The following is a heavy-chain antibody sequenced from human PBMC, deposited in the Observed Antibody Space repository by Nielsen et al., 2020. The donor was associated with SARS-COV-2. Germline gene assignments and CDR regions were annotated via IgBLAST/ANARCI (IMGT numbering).Heavy chain of an antibody. CDR1: GDSASSHDW. CDR3: VRAPDYDVLTGYYPDGFDV. Sequence: SETLSLTCAVPGDSASSHDWWTWVRQSPGKGLEWIGEVSHRGSTNYNPSLKSRVTLSMDKSKNQFSLKLSSVTAADTAIYYCVRAPDYDVLTGYYPDGFDVWGRGTMVTVSS. V-gene: IGHV4-4*02. J-gene: IGHJ3*01. CDR2: VSHRGST. D-gene: IGHD3-9*01.